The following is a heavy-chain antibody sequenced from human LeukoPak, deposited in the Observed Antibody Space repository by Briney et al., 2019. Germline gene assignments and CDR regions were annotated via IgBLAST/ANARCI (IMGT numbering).Heavy chain of an antibody. CDR3: AKDKGYSSGWPFDY. Sequence: SCKASGYTFTSYAMSWVRQAPGKGLEWVSAISGSGGSTYYADSVKGRFTISRDNSKNTLYLQMNSLRAEDTAVYYCAKDKGYSSGWPFDYWGQGTLVTVSS. V-gene: IGHV3-23*01. CDR1: GYTFTSYA. CDR2: ISGSGGST. J-gene: IGHJ4*02. D-gene: IGHD6-19*01.